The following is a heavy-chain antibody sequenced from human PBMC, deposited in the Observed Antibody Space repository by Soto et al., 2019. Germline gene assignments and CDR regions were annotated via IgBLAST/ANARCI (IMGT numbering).Heavy chain of an antibody. Sequence: GASVKVSCKASGYTFTGYYMHWVRQAPGQGLEWMGWINPNSGGTNYAQKFQGRVTMTRDTSISTAYMELSRLRSDDTAVYYCARGIGLWFGELKGNFDYWGQGTLVTVSS. V-gene: IGHV1-2*02. J-gene: IGHJ4*02. D-gene: IGHD3-10*01. CDR1: GYTFTGYY. CDR3: ARGIGLWFGELKGNFDY. CDR2: INPNSGGT.